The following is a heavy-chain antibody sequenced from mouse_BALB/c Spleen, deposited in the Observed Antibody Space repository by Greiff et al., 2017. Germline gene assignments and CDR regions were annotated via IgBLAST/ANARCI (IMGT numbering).Heavy chain of an antibody. CDR2: IWAGGST. V-gene: IGHV2-9*02. CDR3: ARALYDYDGNFDV. Sequence: VKLMESGPGLVAPSQSLSITCTVSGFSLTSYGVHWVRQPPGKGLEWLGVIWAGGSTNYNSALMSRLSISKDNSKSQVFLKMNSLQTDDTAMYYCARALYDYDGNFDVWGAGTTVTVSS. D-gene: IGHD2-4*01. J-gene: IGHJ1*01. CDR1: GFSLTSYG.